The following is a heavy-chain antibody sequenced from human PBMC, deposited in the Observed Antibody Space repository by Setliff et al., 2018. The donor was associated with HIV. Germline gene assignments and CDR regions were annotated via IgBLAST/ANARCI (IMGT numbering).Heavy chain of an antibody. CDR1: GGSIDNNKYY. D-gene: IGHD6-19*01. Sequence: PSETLSLTCSVSGGSIDNNKYYWTWIRQPPGKGLEWTGSIYHTGRTYYNRSLESRLTISIDTSKNQFSLKLTSVTAADTAMYYCARRRSSGWYHYFDYWVPETLLVTVSS. V-gene: IGHV4-39*01. J-gene: IGHJ4*03. CDR3: ARRRSSGWYHYFDY. CDR2: IYHTGRT.